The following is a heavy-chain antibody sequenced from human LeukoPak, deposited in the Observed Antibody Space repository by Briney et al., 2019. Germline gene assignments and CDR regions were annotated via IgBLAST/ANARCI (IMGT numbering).Heavy chain of an antibody. D-gene: IGHD6-13*01. J-gene: IGHJ4*02. Sequence: ASVKVSCKASGGTFSSYAISWVRQAPGQGLEWMGGIIPIFGTANYAQKFQGRVTITADESTSTAYMELSSLRSEDTAVYYCARDPGSSWHFDYWGQGTLVTVSS. CDR2: IIPIFGTA. CDR3: ARDPGSSWHFDY. CDR1: GGTFSSYA. V-gene: IGHV1-69*13.